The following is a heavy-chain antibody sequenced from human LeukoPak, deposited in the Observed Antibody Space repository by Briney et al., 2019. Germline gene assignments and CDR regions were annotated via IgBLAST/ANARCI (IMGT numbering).Heavy chain of an antibody. CDR2: INYSGTT. D-gene: IGHD7-27*01. Sequence: PSETLSLTCTVSGGSISSGGYYWGWIRQPPGKGLEWIGSINYSGTTYYNPSLKSRVTISVDTSRNQFSLKLSSVTAADTAVYYCASTLTGDLHFDYWGQGTLVTVSS. V-gene: IGHV4-39*07. CDR3: ASTLTGDLHFDY. CDR1: GGSISSGGYY. J-gene: IGHJ4*02.